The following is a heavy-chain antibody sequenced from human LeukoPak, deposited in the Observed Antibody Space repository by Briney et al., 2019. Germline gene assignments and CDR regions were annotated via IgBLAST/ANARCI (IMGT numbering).Heavy chain of an antibody. D-gene: IGHD4-23*01. CDR2: INAGNGNT. V-gene: IGHV1-3*01. Sequence: ASVKVSCKASGGTFSSYAISWVRQAPGQGLEWMGWINAGNGNTKYSQKFQGRVTITRDTSASTAYMELSSLRSEDTAVYYCAVGGVTPPDYWGQGTLVTVSS. CDR3: AVGGVTPPDY. CDR1: GGTFSSYA. J-gene: IGHJ4*02.